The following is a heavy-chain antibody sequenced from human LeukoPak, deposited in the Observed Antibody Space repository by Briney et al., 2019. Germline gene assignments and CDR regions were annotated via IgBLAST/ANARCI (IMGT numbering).Heavy chain of an antibody. J-gene: IGHJ3*02. CDR3: AGSGYSYGADSLDI. CDR1: GGSISSYY. D-gene: IGHD5-18*01. Sequence: SETLSLTCTVSGGSISSYYWTWIRQPPGKGLEWIGYIYYSGSTNYNPSLKSRVTISVDTSKNQFSLKLSSVTAADTAVYYCAGSGYSYGADSLDIWGQGTMVTVSS. V-gene: IGHV4-59*01. CDR2: IYYSGST.